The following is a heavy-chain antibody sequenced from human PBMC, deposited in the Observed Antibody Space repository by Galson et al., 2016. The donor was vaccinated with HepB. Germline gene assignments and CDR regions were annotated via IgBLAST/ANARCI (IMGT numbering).Heavy chain of an antibody. CDR1: GFTLSNYW. CDR3: ARDGSGWLFDS. V-gene: IGHV3-7*01. D-gene: IGHD6-19*01. CDR2: IKRDGSET. Sequence: SLRLSCAASGFTLSNYWMSWIRQSPGKGLEWVGNIKRDGSETYYVDSVRGRFTISRDNARNSLYLQMNSLRAEDTAVYYCARDGSGWLFDSWGQGTLVTVSS. J-gene: IGHJ4*02.